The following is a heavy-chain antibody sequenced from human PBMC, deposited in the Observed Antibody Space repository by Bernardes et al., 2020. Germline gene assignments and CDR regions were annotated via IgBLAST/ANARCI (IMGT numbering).Heavy chain of an antibody. Sequence: SETLSLTCAVYGGSFSDFYWNWIRQPPGKGLEWIGEINHSGSTNYNTSLKGRVTISVDTSKNQFFLKLRFVTAADTAVYYCARVGDSRRCSSTSCYRAEYFQHWGQGTLVTVSS. D-gene: IGHD2-2*01. CDR3: ARVGDSRRCSSTSCYRAEYFQH. V-gene: IGHV4-34*01. CDR2: INHSGST. CDR1: GGSFSDFY. J-gene: IGHJ1*01.